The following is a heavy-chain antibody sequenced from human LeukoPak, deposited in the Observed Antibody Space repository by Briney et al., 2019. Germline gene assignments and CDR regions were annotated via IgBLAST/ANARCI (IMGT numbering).Heavy chain of an antibody. J-gene: IGHJ4*02. Sequence: ASVTVSCKASGYTFTGYYIHWVRQAPGQGLEWMGWINPNSGGTNYAQKFQGRVTMTRDTSISTAYMELSRLRSDDTAVYYCARTTGTNFDYWGQGTLVTVSS. D-gene: IGHD1/OR15-1a*01. CDR3: ARTTGTNFDY. CDR2: INPNSGGT. V-gene: IGHV1-2*02. CDR1: GYTFTGYY.